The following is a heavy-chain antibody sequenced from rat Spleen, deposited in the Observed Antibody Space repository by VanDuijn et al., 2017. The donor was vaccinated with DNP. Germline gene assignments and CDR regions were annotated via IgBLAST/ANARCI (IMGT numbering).Heavy chain of an antibody. D-gene: IGHD1-4*01. CDR2: IKTESGGT. Sequence: HVQLQQSGPELAKPGSSVRISCKASGYTFTTYYIGWIKQTTGQGLELFGYIKTESGGTNYNEKFKGKAMLTVDKSSSTAFVELSSLTPDDSAVYYCARSGVMDVWGQGTSVTVSS. CDR3: ARSGVMDV. J-gene: IGHJ4*01. CDR1: GYTFTTYY. V-gene: IGHV1-43*01.